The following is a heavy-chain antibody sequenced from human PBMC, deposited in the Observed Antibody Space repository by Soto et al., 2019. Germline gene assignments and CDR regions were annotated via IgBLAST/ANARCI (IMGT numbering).Heavy chain of an antibody. Sequence: QVQLQESGPGLVKPSETLSLTCTVSGGSISSYYWSWIRQPPGKGLEWIGYIYYSGSTNYNPSLMSRVTISVDTSKNQFSLKRSSVTAADTAVYYCARDSVTALFHNYYYYGMDFWGQGTTVTVSS. CDR1: GGSISSYY. CDR3: ARDSVTALFHNYYYYGMDF. V-gene: IGHV4-59*01. D-gene: IGHD1-20*01. J-gene: IGHJ6*02. CDR2: IYYSGST.